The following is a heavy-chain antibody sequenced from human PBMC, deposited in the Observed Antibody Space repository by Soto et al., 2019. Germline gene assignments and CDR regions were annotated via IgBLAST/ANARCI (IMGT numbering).Heavy chain of an antibody. CDR1: GFTFVDYA. CDR3: TRDDSSSSYYYGMDV. Sequence: GGSLRLSCTASGFTFVDYAMSWFRQAPGKGLEWVGFIRSKAYGGTTEYAASVKGRFTISRDDSKSIAYLQMNSLKTEDTAVYYCTRDDSSSSYYYGMDVWGQGTTVTVSS. V-gene: IGHV3-49*03. D-gene: IGHD6-6*01. J-gene: IGHJ6*02. CDR2: IRSKAYGGTT.